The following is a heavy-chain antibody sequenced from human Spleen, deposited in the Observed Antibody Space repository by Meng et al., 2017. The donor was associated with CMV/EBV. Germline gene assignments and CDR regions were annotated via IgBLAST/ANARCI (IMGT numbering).Heavy chain of an antibody. J-gene: IGHJ4*02. CDR3: AREAGLRYLEG. CDR1: GDSISSGKW. D-gene: IGHD3-9*01. Sequence: GSLRLSCAVSGDSISSGKWWSWVRQSPGKGLEWIGGIYHSGSTYYNPSLKSRVTISVDTSKNQFSLKLSSVTAADTAVYYCAREAGLRYLEGWGQGTLVTVSS. V-gene: IGHV4-4*02. CDR2: IYHSGST.